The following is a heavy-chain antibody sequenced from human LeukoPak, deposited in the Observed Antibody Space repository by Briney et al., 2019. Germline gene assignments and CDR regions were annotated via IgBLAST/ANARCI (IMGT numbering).Heavy chain of an antibody. V-gene: IGHV1-69*05. CDR1: GGTFSSYA. CDR2: IIPIFGTA. Sequence: SVKVSCKASGGTFSSYAISWVRQAPGQGLEWMGRIIPIFGTANYAQKFQGRVTITTDESTSTAYMELSSLSSEDTAVYYCAREFSRRTYYYDSSGYLGYWGQGTLVTVSS. J-gene: IGHJ4*02. D-gene: IGHD3-22*01. CDR3: AREFSRRTYYYDSSGYLGY.